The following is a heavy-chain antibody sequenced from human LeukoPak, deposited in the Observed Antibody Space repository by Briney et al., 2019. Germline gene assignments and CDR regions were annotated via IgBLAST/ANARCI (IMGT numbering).Heavy chain of an antibody. J-gene: IGHJ4*02. CDR2: ITSSSNTV. D-gene: IGHD6-19*01. CDR3: ARLLSGWYLADY. V-gene: IGHV3-48*01. CDR1: GFTFSNYN. Sequence: GGSLRLSCAASGFTFSNYNMFWARQAPGKGLEWVSYITSSSNTVHYADSVKGRFTLSRDNAKSSLYLQMNSLKAEDTAIYYCARLLSGWYLADYWGQGTLVTVSS.